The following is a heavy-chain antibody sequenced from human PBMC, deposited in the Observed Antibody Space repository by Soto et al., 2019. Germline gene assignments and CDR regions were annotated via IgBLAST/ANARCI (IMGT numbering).Heavy chain of an antibody. V-gene: IGHV3-23*01. CDR3: ARGSTDSYTGSRIFDF. CDR2: ITDSGVDA. CDR1: GITFGSRS. D-gene: IGHD3-10*01. Sequence: PGGSLRLSGVASGITFGSRSISWVRQAPWEGLEWVSTITDSGVDAKYADSVRGRFAISRDNSKKTLYLQMSSLTAEDSAIYYCARGSTDSYTGSRIFDFWGRGTLVTVSS. J-gene: IGHJ4*02.